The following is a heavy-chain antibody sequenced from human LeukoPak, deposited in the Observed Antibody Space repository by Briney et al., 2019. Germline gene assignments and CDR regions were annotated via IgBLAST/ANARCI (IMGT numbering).Heavy chain of an antibody. CDR2: ISTSGIT. CDR3: ARGPDYSSYVDY. D-gene: IGHD4-11*01. CDR1: GGSISSGSYC. J-gene: IGHJ4*02. V-gene: IGHV4-61*02. Sequence: SSETLSLTCTVSGGSISSGSYCWHWIRQPAGKGLEWIGRISTSGITKYNPSLKSRVTIPVDTSKNQFSLKLSSVTAADTAVYYCARGPDYSSYVDYWGQGTLVTVSS.